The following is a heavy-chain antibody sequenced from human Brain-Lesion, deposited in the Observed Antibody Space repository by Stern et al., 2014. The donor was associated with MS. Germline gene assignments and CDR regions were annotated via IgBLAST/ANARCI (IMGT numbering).Heavy chain of an antibody. J-gene: IGHJ6*02. V-gene: IGHV1-2*02. Sequence: QMQLVQSGAEVKKPGASVKVSCKTSGYIFTGYYIHWVRQAPGQGLEWMAWINPNTGGPKYAQKFQGRVTISRDPAISTAYRDLCSLTSDDTAVYYCARDQRGITIFGVVTDYYYLGMDVWGQGTTVTVSS. CDR1: GYIFTGYY. CDR3: ARDQRGITIFGVVTDYYYLGMDV. D-gene: IGHD3-3*01. CDR2: INPNTGGP.